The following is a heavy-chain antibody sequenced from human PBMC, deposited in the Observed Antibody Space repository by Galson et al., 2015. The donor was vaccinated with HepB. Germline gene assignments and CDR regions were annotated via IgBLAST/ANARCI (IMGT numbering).Heavy chain of an antibody. D-gene: IGHD1-26*01. Sequence: QSGAEVKKPGESLKISCRGSGYSFSSYWIGWVRQMPGKGLEWMGIVFPGDSHTRYSPSVRGQVTISSDKSIGTAYLQWSSLKASDTAMYYCARHSGSSAGSTFDHWGQGTLVTVSS. V-gene: IGHV5-51*01. J-gene: IGHJ4*02. CDR1: GYSFSSYW. CDR3: ARHSGSSAGSTFDH. CDR2: VFPGDSHT.